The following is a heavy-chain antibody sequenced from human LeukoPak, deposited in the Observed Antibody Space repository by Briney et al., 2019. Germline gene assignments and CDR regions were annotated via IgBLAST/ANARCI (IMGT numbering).Heavy chain of an antibody. CDR1: GYRFTSYW. V-gene: IGHV5-10-1*01. D-gene: IGHD3-10*01. CDR2: IDPSDSYT. Sequence: GESLKISYKGSGYRFTSYWISWVRRMPGKGRGWMGRIDPSDSYTNYSPSFQGHVNISADKSISTAYLQWSSLKASDTAMYYCARQYYYGSGSPFDYWGQGTLVTVSS. J-gene: IGHJ4*02. CDR3: ARQYYYGSGSPFDY.